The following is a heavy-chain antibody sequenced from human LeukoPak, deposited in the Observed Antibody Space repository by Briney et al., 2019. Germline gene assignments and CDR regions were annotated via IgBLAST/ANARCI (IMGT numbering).Heavy chain of an antibody. CDR1: GGSISSYY. J-gene: IGHJ4*02. CDR2: IYYSGST. Sequence: SETLSLTCSVSGGSISSYYWSWIPQPPGKGLEWIGYIYYSGSTNYNPSLKSRVTISVDTSKNQFSLKLSSVTAADTAVYYCARTYYDSSGYYYPYYFDYWGQGTLVTVSS. V-gene: IGHV4-59*01. CDR3: ARTYYDSSGYYYPYYFDY. D-gene: IGHD3-22*01.